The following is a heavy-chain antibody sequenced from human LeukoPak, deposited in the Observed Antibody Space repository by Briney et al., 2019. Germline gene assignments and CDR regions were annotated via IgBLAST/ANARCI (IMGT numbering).Heavy chain of an antibody. CDR2: IIPIFGTA. Sequence: SVKVSCKASGGTFTSYAISWVRQAPGQGLEWMGGIIPIFGTANYAQKFQGRVTITTDESTSTAYMELSSLRSEDTAVYYCARVGIGAARPVAYFDYWGQGTLVTVSS. D-gene: IGHD6-6*01. CDR1: GGTFTSYA. J-gene: IGHJ4*02. V-gene: IGHV1-69*05. CDR3: ARVGIGAARPVAYFDY.